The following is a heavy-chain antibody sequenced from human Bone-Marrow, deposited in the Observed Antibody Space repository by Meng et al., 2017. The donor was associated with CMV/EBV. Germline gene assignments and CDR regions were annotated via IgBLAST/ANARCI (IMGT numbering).Heavy chain of an antibody. CDR3: ARDLRHQLLYGYYYGMDV. D-gene: IGHD2-2*02. CDR1: GFTFSSYW. J-gene: IGHJ6*02. CDR2: IKQDGSEK. V-gene: IGHV3-7*01. Sequence: GESLKISCAASGFTFSSYWMSWVRQAPGKGLEWVANIKQDGSEKYYVDSVKGRFTISRDNAKNSLYLQMNSLRAEDTAVYYCARDLRHQLLYGYYYGMDVCGQGTTVTVSS.